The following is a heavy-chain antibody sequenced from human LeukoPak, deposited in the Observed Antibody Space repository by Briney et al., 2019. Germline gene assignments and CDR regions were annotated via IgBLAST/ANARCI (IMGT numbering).Heavy chain of an antibody. CDR1: DYSISSGFF. CDR2: IYRTGTT. V-gene: IGHV4-38-2*02. J-gene: IGHJ4*02. Sequence: SETLSLTCTGSDYSISSGFFWSWIRQPAGTGPEWIGTIYRTGTTYYNPSLKSRVTIFIDTSKNQFSLNVNSVTAADTAVYYCARAEGFVPHFDFWGQGILVTVSS. CDR3: ARAEGFVPHFDF. D-gene: IGHD2-15*01.